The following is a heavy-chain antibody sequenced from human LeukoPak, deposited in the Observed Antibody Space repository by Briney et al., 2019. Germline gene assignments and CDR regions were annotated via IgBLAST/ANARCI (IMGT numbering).Heavy chain of an antibody. D-gene: IGHD6-19*01. Sequence: PGRSLRLSCAASGFTFSSYGMHWARQAPGKALEWVADIWYDGSNKYYADSVKGRFTISRDNSKNTLYLQMNSLRAEDTAVYYCARSRLLYLAVAGHFDYWGQGTLVTVSS. V-gene: IGHV3-33*01. J-gene: IGHJ4*02. CDR2: IWYDGSNK. CDR1: GFTFSSYG. CDR3: ARSRLLYLAVAGHFDY.